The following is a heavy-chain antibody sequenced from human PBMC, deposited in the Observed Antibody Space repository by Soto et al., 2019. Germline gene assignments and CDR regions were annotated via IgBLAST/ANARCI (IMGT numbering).Heavy chain of an antibody. D-gene: IGHD2-21*02. CDR2: IFSSDEK. V-gene: IGHV2-26*01. CDR3: ARLIGDCGRWHFYY. J-gene: IGHJ4*02. CDR1: GFSLSDARMG. Sequence: QVTLKESGPALVKPTETLTLTCTVSGFSLSDARMGVTWIRQPPGKALEWLAHIFSSDEKSYRTSLSSSLTNAKDKSKSQVVLTMINLDPVDTARYYCARLIGDCGRWHFYYWGQGAVVTVSS.